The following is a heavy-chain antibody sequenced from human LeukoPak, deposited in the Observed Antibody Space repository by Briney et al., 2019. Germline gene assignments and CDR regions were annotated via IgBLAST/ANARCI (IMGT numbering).Heavy chain of an antibody. CDR2: ISSSGSYI. J-gene: IGHJ4*02. V-gene: IGHV3-21*01. D-gene: IGHD2-15*01. CDR1: GFTFNNYY. Sequence: PGGSLRLSCSASGFTFNNYYMHWVRQAPGKGLEWVSFISSSGSYIYYADSVKGRFTISRDNAKNSLYLQMSSLGAEDTAVYYCARSKYCSGGCWYDFDYWGQGTLVTVSS. CDR3: ARSKYCSGGCWYDFDY.